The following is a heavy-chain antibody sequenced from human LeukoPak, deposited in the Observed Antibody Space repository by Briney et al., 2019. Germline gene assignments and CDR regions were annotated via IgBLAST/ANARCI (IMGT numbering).Heavy chain of an antibody. CDR2: ISWDGWST. J-gene: IGHJ4*02. V-gene: IGHV3-43D*03. CDR3: ARIKREDGDVGN. D-gene: IGHD3-10*01. CDR1: GFTFDDYA. Sequence: GGSLRLSCAASGFTFDDYAMLWVRQAPGKGLEWVSLISWDGWSTLYADSVKGRFTISRDNSKNSLYLQMNSLRAEDTALYYCARIKREDGDVGNWGQGTLVTVSS.